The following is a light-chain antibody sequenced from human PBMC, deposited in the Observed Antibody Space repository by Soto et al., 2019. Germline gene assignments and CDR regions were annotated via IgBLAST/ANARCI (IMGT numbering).Light chain of an antibody. J-gene: IGLJ3*02. CDR3: QTWGTGIWV. Sequence: QLVLTQSPSASASLGASVKLTCTLSSGHSSYAIAWHQQQPEKGPRYLMKLNSDGSHSKWDGIPDRFSGSSSGAERYLTISSLQAEDEAYYYCQTWGTGIWVFGGGTKLTVL. CDR1: SGHSSYA. V-gene: IGLV4-69*01. CDR2: LNSDGSH.